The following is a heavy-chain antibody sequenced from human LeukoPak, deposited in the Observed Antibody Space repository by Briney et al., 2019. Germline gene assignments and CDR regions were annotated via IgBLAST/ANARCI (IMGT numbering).Heavy chain of an antibody. J-gene: IGHJ5*02. V-gene: IGHV4-61*02. CDR3: ARVSLSSSWYWWFDP. CDR2: IYTSGST. CDR1: GGSISSGSYY. Sequence: SETLSLTCTVSGGSISSGSYYWSWIRQPAGKGLEWIGRIYTSGSTNYNPSLKSRVTISVDTSKNQFSLKLSSVAAADTAVYYCARVSLSSSWYWWFDPWGQGTLVTVSS. D-gene: IGHD6-13*01.